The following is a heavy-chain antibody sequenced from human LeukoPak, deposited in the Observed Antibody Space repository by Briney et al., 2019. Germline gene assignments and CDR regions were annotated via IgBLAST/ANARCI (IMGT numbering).Heavy chain of an antibody. V-gene: IGHV3-30*03. Sequence: VGSLRLSCAASGFTFSSYDMHWVRQAPGKGLEWVAIISFDGSDKYYADSVTGRFTISRDNSKNTLYLQMNSLRPDDTAVYYCAGSSGYFQHWGQGTLVTVSS. CDR1: GFTFSSYD. D-gene: IGHD6-25*01. CDR3: AGSSGYFQH. J-gene: IGHJ1*01. CDR2: ISFDGSDK.